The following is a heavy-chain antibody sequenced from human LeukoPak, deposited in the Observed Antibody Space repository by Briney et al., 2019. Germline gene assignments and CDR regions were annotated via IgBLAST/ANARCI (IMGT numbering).Heavy chain of an antibody. CDR2: IYYSGST. CDR3: ARERPHDYGGITFDY. D-gene: IGHD4-23*01. V-gene: IGHV4-59*01. CDR1: GGSISSYY. J-gene: IGHJ4*02. Sequence: SETLSLTCTVSGGSISSYYWSWIRQPPGKGLEWIGYIYYSGSTNHNPSLKSRVTISVDTSKNQFSLKLSSVTAADTAVYYCARERPHDYGGITFDYWGQGTLVTVSS.